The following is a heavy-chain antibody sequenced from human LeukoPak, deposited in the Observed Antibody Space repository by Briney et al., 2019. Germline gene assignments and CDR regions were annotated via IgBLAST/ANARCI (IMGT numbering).Heavy chain of an antibody. CDR1: GFTFSDYY. J-gene: IGHJ4*02. V-gene: IGHV3-11*04. CDR3: AEHSGSYLGGFDY. Sequence: GGSLRLSCAASGFTFSDYYMSWFRQAPGKGLECISYISKSGSTIYYADSVKGRFTISRDNAKNSVYLQMNSLRVEDTAVYYCAEHSGSYLGGFDYWGQGTLVTVSS. D-gene: IGHD1-26*01. CDR2: ISKSGSTI.